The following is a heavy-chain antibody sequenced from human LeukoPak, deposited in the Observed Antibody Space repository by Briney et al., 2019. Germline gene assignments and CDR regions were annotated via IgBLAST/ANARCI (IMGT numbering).Heavy chain of an antibody. CDR1: GFTFSSYS. CDR2: ISSSSSYI. Sequence: PGGSLRLSCAASGFTFSSYSMNWVRQAPGKGLEWVSSISSSSSYIYYADSVKGRFTISRDNSKNTLYLQMNSLRAEDTAVYYCAKDLFVSYYDSSGSTLFDYWGQGTLVTVSS. V-gene: IGHV3-21*01. D-gene: IGHD3-22*01. CDR3: AKDLFVSYYDSSGSTLFDY. J-gene: IGHJ4*02.